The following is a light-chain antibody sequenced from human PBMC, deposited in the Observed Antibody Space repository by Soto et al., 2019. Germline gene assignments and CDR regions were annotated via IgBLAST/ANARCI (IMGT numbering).Light chain of an antibody. J-gene: IGKJ5*01. CDR3: QQYGSSPPIT. CDR1: QSVSSSY. CDR2: GAS. V-gene: IGKV3-20*01. Sequence: EIVLKQSPGTLSLSTGERATLSCRASQSVSSSYLAWYQQKPGQAPRLLIYGASSRATGIPDRFSGSGSGTDFTLTISRLEPEDFAVYYCQQYGSSPPITFGQVARLEI.